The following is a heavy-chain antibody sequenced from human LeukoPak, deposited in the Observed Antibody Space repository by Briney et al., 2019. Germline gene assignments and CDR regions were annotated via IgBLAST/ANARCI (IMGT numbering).Heavy chain of an antibody. D-gene: IGHD5-24*01. CDR1: GFTFTRNA. CDR3: AKVIREVDMSYDY. J-gene: IGHJ4*02. Sequence: GGSLRLSCAASGFTFTRNAMAWVRQAPGKGLESVSAIDGSGGTTFYADSVKGRFTISRDNSKNTLYLQMNSLRAEDTAVYYCAKVIREVDMSYDYWGQGALVTVSS. V-gene: IGHV3-23*01. CDR2: IDGSGGTT.